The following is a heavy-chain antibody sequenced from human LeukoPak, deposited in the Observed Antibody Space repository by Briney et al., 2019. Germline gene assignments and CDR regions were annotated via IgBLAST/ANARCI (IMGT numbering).Heavy chain of an antibody. J-gene: IGHJ5*02. Sequence: GGSLRLSCAASGFSFSSHGMSWVRQAPGKGLEWVSGIIGGAGGTYYADSVKGRFTISRDNAKNTLYLQMNSLRAEDTAVYYCARGGGAIAAAGTGEDWFDPWGQGTLVTVSS. CDR3: ARGGGAIAAAGTGEDWFDP. CDR1: GFSFSSHG. V-gene: IGHV3-23*01. CDR2: IIGGAGGT. D-gene: IGHD6-13*01.